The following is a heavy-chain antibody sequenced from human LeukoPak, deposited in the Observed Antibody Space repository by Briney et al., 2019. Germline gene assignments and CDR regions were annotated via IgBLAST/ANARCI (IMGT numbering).Heavy chain of an antibody. V-gene: IGHV5-51*01. D-gene: IGHD4-17*01. Sequence: RGESLKISCKGSGYSFTSYWIGWVRQLPGKGLEWMGIIYPGDSDTRYSPSFQGQVTISADKSISTAYLQWSSLKASDTAMYYCARHSIDGDYPFDYWGQGTLVTVSS. CDR3: ARHSIDGDYPFDY. CDR1: GYSFTSYW. J-gene: IGHJ4*02. CDR2: IYPGDSDT.